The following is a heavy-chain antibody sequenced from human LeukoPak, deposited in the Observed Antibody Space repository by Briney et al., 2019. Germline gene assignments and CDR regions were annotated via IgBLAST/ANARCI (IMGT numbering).Heavy chain of an antibody. Sequence: PGGSLRLSCVASGFPFRSYAMSWVRQTPGKGLDWVSSFTASSNTTYYADSVKGRFAISRDNSKNTLYLQMNSLRVEDTAVYYCATAHRHYYYDSSGPGGPFDSWGQGTLVTVSS. CDR3: ATAHRHYYYDSSGPGGPFDS. D-gene: IGHD3-22*01. CDR1: GFPFRSYA. J-gene: IGHJ4*02. V-gene: IGHV3-23*01. CDR2: FTASSNTT.